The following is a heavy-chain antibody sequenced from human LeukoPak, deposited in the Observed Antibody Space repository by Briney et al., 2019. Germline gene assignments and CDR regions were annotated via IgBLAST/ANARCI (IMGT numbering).Heavy chain of an antibody. V-gene: IGHV3-64D*06. CDR2: ISSNGGSA. CDR3: VKAHGADAFDI. Sequence: GGSLRLSCSASGFTFIRYPMYWVRQAPGKGLECISAISSNGGSASYAASVKGRFTISRDNSKNTLWLQMSSLRAEDTAVYSCVKAHGADAFDIWGQGTMVTVSS. CDR1: GFTFIRYP. J-gene: IGHJ3*02.